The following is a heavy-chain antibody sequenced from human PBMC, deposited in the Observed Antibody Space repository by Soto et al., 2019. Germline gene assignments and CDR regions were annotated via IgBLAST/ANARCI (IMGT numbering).Heavy chain of an antibody. Sequence: QVQLLESGGGLVKPGGSLRLSCAASGFTVSGYYMAWIRQPPGEGLEWISYISGDSVYTNHADSVKGRFITSRDNAKNSLYLQMNSLRAEDTAVYFCATGQQVRMADIWGQGTMVTVSS. CDR3: ATGQQVRMADI. CDR2: ISGDSVYT. V-gene: IGHV3-11*03. CDR1: GFTVSGYY. J-gene: IGHJ3*02. D-gene: IGHD6-13*01.